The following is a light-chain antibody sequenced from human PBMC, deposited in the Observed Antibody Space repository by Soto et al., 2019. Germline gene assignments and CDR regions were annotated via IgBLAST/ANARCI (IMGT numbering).Light chain of an antibody. CDR2: GAS. V-gene: IGKV3-15*01. CDR3: QQHSAWPLT. CDR1: QSVRSN. J-gene: IGKJ4*01. Sequence: EIVMTQSPATLSVSPGERATLFCRASQSVRSNFLAWYQQKPGQAPSLLIYGASIRATGIPARFSGSGSGTEFTLTINSLQSEDFAVYCCQQHSAWPLTFGGGTKVEIK.